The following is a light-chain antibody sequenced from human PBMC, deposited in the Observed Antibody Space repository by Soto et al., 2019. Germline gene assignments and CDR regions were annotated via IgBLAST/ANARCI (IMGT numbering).Light chain of an antibody. CDR3: QQYVTYPWT. CDR1: QCVSNDF. Sequence: EIVLTQSPGILSLSPGERATHSCRASQCVSNDFLAWYQQKPGQAPRLLIYGASTRATDVPDRFSGSGSGTDFALTISRLEPEDFAVYYCQQYVTYPWTFGQGTKVDIK. V-gene: IGKV3-20*01. CDR2: GAS. J-gene: IGKJ1*01.